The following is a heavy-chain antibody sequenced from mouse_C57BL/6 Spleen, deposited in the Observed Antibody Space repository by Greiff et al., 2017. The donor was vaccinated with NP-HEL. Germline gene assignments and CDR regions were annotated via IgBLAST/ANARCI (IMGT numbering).Heavy chain of an antibody. Sequence: EVKLVESGGGLVQPGGSLKLSCAASGFTFSDYGMAWVRQAPRKGLEWVAFISNLAYSIYYADTVTGRFTISRENAKNTLYLEMSSLRSEDTAMYYCARKVLLDYFDYWGQGTTLTVSS. CDR1: GFTFSDYG. V-gene: IGHV5-15*01. CDR2: ISNLAYSI. D-gene: IGHD2-12*01. J-gene: IGHJ2*01. CDR3: ARKVLLDYFDY.